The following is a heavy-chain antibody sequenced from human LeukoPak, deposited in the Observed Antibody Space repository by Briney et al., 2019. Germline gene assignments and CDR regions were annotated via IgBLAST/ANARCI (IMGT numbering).Heavy chain of an antibody. V-gene: IGHV1-46*01. J-gene: IGHJ4*02. Sequence: ASVKVSCKASGYTFTNYYMHWVRQAPGQGLEWMGIINPSGGSTSYAQKFQGGVTMTRDTSTSTVYMELSSLRSEDTAVYYCAREGKHYYDSSGAGDYWGQGTLVTVSS. D-gene: IGHD3-22*01. CDR2: INPSGGST. CDR3: AREGKHYYDSSGAGDY. CDR1: GYTFTNYY.